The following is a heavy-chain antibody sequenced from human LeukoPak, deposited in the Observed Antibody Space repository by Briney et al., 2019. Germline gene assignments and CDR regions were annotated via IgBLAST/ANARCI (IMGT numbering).Heavy chain of an antibody. CDR2: IYLGDSDT. V-gene: IGHV5-51*01. CDR3: ASLTTGYYSGMDV. Sequence: GESLQISCKGSGFSFTTYGIAWVRQTPGKGLEWMGIIYLGDSDTRYSPSFQGQVSISGDKSISTAYLQWSSLKASDTAMYFCASLTTGYYSGMDVWGQGTTVTVSS. D-gene: IGHD4/OR15-4a*01. J-gene: IGHJ6*02. CDR1: GFSFTTYG.